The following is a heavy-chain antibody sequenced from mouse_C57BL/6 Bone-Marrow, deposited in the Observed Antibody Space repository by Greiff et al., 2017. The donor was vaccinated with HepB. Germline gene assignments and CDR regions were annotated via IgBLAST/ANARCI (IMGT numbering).Heavy chain of an antibody. D-gene: IGHD2-4*01. CDR3: AIIYYDYDGYYAMDY. Sequence: VKLMESGPGLVAPSQCLSITCTVSGFSLTSYGVDWVRQSPGKGLEWLGVIWGVGSTNYNSALKSRLSISTDNSKSQVFLKMNSLQTDDTAMYYCAIIYYDYDGYYAMDYWGQGTSVTVSS. CDR1: GFSLTSYG. V-gene: IGHV2-6*01. J-gene: IGHJ4*01. CDR2: IWGVGST.